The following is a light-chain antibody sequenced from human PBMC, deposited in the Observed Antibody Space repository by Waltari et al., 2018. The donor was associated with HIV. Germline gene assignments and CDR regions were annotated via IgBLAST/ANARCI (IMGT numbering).Light chain of an antibody. J-gene: IGKJ2*03. CDR3: QQSYSTHS. Sequence: DIQMTQSPSSLSASVGDRVTITCRASQSISSYLNWYQQKPGKAPKLLIHAASSLQSGVPSRFSGSGSGTDFTLTISSLQPEDFATYYCQQSYSTHSFGQGTKLEIK. CDR1: QSISSY. V-gene: IGKV1-39*01. CDR2: AAS.